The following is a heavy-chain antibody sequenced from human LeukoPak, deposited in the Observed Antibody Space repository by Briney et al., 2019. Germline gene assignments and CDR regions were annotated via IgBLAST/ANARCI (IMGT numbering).Heavy chain of an antibody. J-gene: IGHJ4*02. CDR1: GFTFSSYA. Sequence: GGSLRLTCAASGFTFSSYAMSWVRQAPGKGLEGSSAISGSGGSTYYADSVKGRFTISRDNSRNTLYLQMNSLRAEDTAVYYCARDRAKVIATLMEWGQGTLVTVSS. CDR2: ISGSGGST. CDR3: ARDRAKVIATLME. V-gene: IGHV3-23*01. D-gene: IGHD2-21*01.